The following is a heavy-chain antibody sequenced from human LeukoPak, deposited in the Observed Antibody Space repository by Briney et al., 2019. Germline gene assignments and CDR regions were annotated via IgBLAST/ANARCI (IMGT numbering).Heavy chain of an antibody. CDR1: GGSISNTNW. Sequence: SGTPSLTCGVSGGSISNTNWWSWVRQPPGQGLEWIGEISLTGLTHYNPSLESRVTVSLDKSKNQLSLNLTSVTAADTAVYYCSRENGAFSPFGYWGQGTLVTVLS. D-gene: IGHD2-8*01. V-gene: IGHV4-4*02. CDR3: SRENGAFSPFGY. J-gene: IGHJ4*02. CDR2: ISLTGLT.